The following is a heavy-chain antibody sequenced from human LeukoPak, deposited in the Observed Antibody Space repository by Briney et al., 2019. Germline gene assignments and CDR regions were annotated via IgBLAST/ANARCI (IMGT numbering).Heavy chain of an antibody. CDR3: ARDAGSGVGLQPPWY. CDR2: IYSGGST. Sequence: GGSLRLSCAASGFTVSSNYMSWVRQAPGKGLEWVSVIYSGGSTYYADSVKGRFTISRDNSKNTLYLQMNSLRAEDTAVYYCARDAGSGVGLQPPWYWGQGTLVTVSS. J-gene: IGHJ4*02. CDR1: GFTVSSNY. D-gene: IGHD3-10*01. V-gene: IGHV3-53*01.